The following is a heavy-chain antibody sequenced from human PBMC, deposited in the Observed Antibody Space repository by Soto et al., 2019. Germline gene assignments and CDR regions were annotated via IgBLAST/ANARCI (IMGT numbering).Heavy chain of an antibody. J-gene: IGHJ5*02. Sequence: SETLSLTCTVSGISIDNYYCSWIRQSAGKGLEWIGRIYSSGTTNYNPSLKSRVTMSVDMSKSQFSLNVRSVTAADTAVYYCVRDVGGSGWFAPWGQGTLVTAPQ. V-gene: IGHV4-4*07. CDR1: GISIDNYY. CDR2: IYSSGTT. CDR3: VRDVGGSGWFAP.